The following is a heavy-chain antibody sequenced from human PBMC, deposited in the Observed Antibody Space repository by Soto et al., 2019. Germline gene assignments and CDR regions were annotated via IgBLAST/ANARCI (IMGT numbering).Heavy chain of an antibody. CDR3: ARVKGSGYHNWFDP. V-gene: IGHV1-18*01. D-gene: IGHD3-22*01. CDR2: ISDYNGKT. J-gene: IGHJ5*02. CDR1: GYTLSSYV. Sequence: EASVKVSCKSSGYTLSSYVISWVRQAPGQGLEWMGWISDYNGKTNYAQKLQGRVTMTTDTSTSTAYMELRSLRSDDTAVYYCARVKGSGYHNWFDPWGQGTLVTVSS.